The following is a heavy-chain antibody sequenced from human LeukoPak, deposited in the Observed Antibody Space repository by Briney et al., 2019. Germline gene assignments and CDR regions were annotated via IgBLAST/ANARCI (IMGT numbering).Heavy chain of an antibody. CDR3: AREPYCSNGICYQRYYFDY. CDR2: IYTSGNT. J-gene: IGHJ4*02. V-gene: IGHV4-4*07. Sequence: SETLSLTCTVSGGSISSYYCSWIRQPAGKGLELVGRIYTSGNTNYNPSLKSRVTMSVDTSKDQFSLKLSSVTAADSAVYYCAREPYCSNGICYQRYYFDYWGQGTLVTVSS. D-gene: IGHD2-8*01. CDR1: GGSISSYY.